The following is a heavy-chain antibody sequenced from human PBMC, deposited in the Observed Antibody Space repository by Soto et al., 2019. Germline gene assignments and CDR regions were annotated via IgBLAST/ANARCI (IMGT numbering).Heavy chain of an antibody. CDR1: GFTFSSYG. D-gene: IGHD6-19*01. Sequence: QVQLVESGGGVDHPGRSLRLSCAASGFTFSSYGMHWVRKAPGKGLEWVAVISYDGSNKYYADSVKGRFTISRDNSKNALYLQMNSLRAEDTAVYYCAITTRYVSGGDIDYWGQGTLVAVSS. CDR2: ISYDGSNK. V-gene: IGHV3-30*03. J-gene: IGHJ4*02. CDR3: AITTRYVSGGDIDY.